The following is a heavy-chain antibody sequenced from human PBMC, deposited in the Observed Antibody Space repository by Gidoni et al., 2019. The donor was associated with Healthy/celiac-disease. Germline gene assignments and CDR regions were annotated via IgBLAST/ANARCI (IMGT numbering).Heavy chain of an antibody. D-gene: IGHD6-13*01. V-gene: IGHV5-10-1*03. J-gene: IGHJ3*02. CDR3: ASYSSSWGDAFDI. CDR1: GYSFTSYW. CDR2: IDPSDSYT. Sequence: EVQLVQSGAEVKKPGESLRISCKGSGYSFTSYWISWVRQMPGKGLEWMGRIDPSDSYTNYSPSLQGHVTISADKYISTAYLQWSSRKASDTAMYYWASYSSSWGDAFDIWGQGTMVTVSS.